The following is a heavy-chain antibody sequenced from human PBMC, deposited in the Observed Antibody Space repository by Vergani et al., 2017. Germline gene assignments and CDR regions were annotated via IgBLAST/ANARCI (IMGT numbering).Heavy chain of an antibody. J-gene: IGHJ6*02. CDR3: ARVMYRDEASTGYRLEGMDI. D-gene: IGHD3-9*01. V-gene: IGHV4-39*07. CDR2: IYYSGST. Sequence: QVQLQESGPGLVKPSETLSLTCTVSNDSVSNTFYYWGWIRQTPGKGLEWIGSIYYSGSTYYNLSLESRVTMSVDTSKSQFSLKLRSVTAADTAVYFCARVMYRDEASTGYRLEGMDIWGQGTTVTISS. CDR1: NDSVSNTFYY.